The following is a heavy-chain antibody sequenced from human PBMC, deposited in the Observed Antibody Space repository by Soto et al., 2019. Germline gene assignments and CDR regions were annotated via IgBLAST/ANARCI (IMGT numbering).Heavy chain of an antibody. J-gene: IGHJ3*02. CDR2: IYHSGST. V-gene: IGHV4-4*02. D-gene: IGHD6-25*01. CDR3: ARSQGSLISVTPPGAFDI. CDR1: GGSISSSNW. Sequence: QVQLQESGPGLVKPSGTLSLTCAVSGGSISSSNWWSWVRQPPGKGLEWIGEIYHSGSTNYNPSLKSRVNISVDKSKNQFSLKLSSVTAADTAVYYCARSQGSLISVTPPGAFDIWGQGTMVTVSS.